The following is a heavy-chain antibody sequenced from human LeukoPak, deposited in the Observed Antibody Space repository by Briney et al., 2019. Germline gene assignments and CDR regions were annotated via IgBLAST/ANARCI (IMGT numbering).Heavy chain of an antibody. CDR1: GFTFDDYA. CDR2: ISGDGGST. V-gene: IGHV3-43*02. Sequence: GGSLRLSCAASGFTFDDYAMHWVRQAPGKGLEWVSLISGDGGSTNYADSVEGRFTISRDNSKNSLYLQMNSLRTEDTALYYCAKAGMGATLYYGMDVWGQGTTVTVSS. J-gene: IGHJ6*02. D-gene: IGHD1-26*01. CDR3: AKAGMGATLYYGMDV.